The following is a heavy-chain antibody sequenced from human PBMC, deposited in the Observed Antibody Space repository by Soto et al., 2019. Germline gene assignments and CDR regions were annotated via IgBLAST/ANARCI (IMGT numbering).Heavy chain of an antibody. CDR1: GFTFSSYG. CDR3: ARGAQRKQWLVLDYYGMDV. V-gene: IGHV3-33*01. J-gene: IGHJ6*02. D-gene: IGHD6-19*01. Sequence: PGGSLRLSCAASGFTFSSYGMHWVRQAPGKGLEWVAVIWYDGSNKYYADTVKGRFTISRENSKNKQYLKMNSLRAEDTAVYYCARGAQRKQWLVLDYYGMDVWGQGTTVTVPS. CDR2: IWYDGSNK.